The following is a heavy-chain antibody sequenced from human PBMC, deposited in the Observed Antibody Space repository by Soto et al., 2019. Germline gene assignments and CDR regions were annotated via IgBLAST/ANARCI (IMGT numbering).Heavy chain of an antibody. V-gene: IGHV4-61*08. D-gene: IGHD3-10*01. CDR3: ARSPNYYYYGFDV. CDR1: GGSVSSGDYF. J-gene: IGHJ6*04. Sequence: SETLSLTCTVSGGSVSSGDYFFSWLRQSPGQRLEWIAYIYYSGSTNYNPSLKSRATISVDTSKSQVSLTLTSMTAADTALYYCARSPNYYYYGFDVWGKGTAVTVSS. CDR2: IYYSGST.